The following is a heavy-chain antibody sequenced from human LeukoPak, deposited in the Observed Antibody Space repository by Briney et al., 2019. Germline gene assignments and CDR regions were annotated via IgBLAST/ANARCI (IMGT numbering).Heavy chain of an antibody. CDR2: INPSGGST. V-gene: IGHV1-46*01. J-gene: IGHJ3*02. CDR1: GYTFTSYY. Sequence: ASVKVSCKASGYTFTSYYMHWVRQAPGQGLEWMGVINPSGGSTTYAQKFQGRVTMTRDTSTTTVYMEVSSLRSEDTAVYFCARDCSGGDCYLDVFDIWGRGTMVTVSS. D-gene: IGHD2-21*02. CDR3: ARDCSGGDCYLDVFDI.